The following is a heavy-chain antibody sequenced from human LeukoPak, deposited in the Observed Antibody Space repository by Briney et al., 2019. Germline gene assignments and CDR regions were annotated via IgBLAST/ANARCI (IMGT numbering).Heavy chain of an antibody. D-gene: IGHD2-15*01. CDR1: GFTFSSYG. J-gene: IGHJ4*02. Sequence: GGSLRLSCAASGFTFSSYGMHWVRQAPGKGLEWVAFIRYDGSNKYYADSVKGRFTISRDNFKNTLYLQMNSLRAEDTAVYYCAKDPVGVVWYFDYWGQGTLVTVSS. CDR3: AKDPVGVVWYFDY. CDR2: IRYDGSNK. V-gene: IGHV3-30*02.